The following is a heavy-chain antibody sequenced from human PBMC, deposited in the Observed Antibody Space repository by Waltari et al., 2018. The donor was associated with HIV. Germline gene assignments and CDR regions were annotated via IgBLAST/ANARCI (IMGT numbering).Heavy chain of an antibody. V-gene: IGHV5-51*01. J-gene: IGHJ3*02. CDR1: GNNFAGYW. CDR2: IHPGAAEA. D-gene: IGHD4-17*01. Sequence: EEKLVQSGAEVKEPGESLKISCKSLGNNFAGYWVGWVRQMHGKGLEWMGVIHPGAAEAGYRPSFQGRVIMSTDSSISTFYLQWSSLRASDTAMYYCARRKGDYRTAFDTWGQGTMVTASS. CDR3: ARRKGDYRTAFDT.